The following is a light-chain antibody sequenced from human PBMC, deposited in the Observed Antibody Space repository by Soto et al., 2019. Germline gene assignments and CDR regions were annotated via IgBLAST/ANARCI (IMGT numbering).Light chain of an antibody. V-gene: IGLV2-8*01. CDR1: SSDIGDYNY. CDR3: SSYAGSLYV. CDR2: EVS. Sequence: QSALTQPPSASGSPGQSVTISCTGTSSDIGDYNYVSWYQQHPGNAHKLMIYEVSKRPSGVPDRFSGSKSGNTASLTVSGLQAEDEADYYCSSYAGSLYVFGTGTKLTVL. J-gene: IGLJ1*01.